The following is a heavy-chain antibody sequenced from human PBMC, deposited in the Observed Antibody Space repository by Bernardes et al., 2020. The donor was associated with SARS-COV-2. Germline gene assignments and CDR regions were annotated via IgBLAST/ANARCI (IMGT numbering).Heavy chain of an antibody. V-gene: IGHV4-34*01. Sequence: SEPLSLTCAVYGRSFCGYYWSWIRQPPGKGLEWIGEINHSGSTNYNPSLKSRVTISVDTSKNQFSLKLSSVTAADTAVYYCARGGLWSGWENYFDYWCQGTLVTASS. CDR1: GRSFCGYY. CDR3: ARGGLWSGWENYFDY. J-gene: IGHJ4*02. CDR2: INHSGST. D-gene: IGHD3-3*01.